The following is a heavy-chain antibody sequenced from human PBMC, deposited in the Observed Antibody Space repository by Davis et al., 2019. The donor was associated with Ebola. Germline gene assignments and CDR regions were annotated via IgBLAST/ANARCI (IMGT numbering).Heavy chain of an antibody. D-gene: IGHD3-22*01. Sequence: GGSLRLSCAASGFTFSSYAMHWVRQAPGKGLEWVAVISYDGSNKYYADSVKGRFTISRDNSKNTLYLQMNSLRAEDTAVYYCARYPTAYYYDRSRYFDYWGQGTLVTVSS. CDR3: ARYPTAYYYDRSRYFDY. CDR1: GFTFSSYA. V-gene: IGHV3-30-3*01. J-gene: IGHJ4*02. CDR2: ISYDGSNK.